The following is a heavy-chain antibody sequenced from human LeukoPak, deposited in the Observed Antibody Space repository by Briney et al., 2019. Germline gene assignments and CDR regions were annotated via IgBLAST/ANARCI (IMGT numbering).Heavy chain of an antibody. J-gene: IGHJ4*02. V-gene: IGHV3-9*01. CDR3: AKDPPIVVVPAN. CDR2: ISWNSGSI. Sequence: GGSLRLSCAASGFTFSSYAMSWVRQAPGKGLEWVSGISWNSGSIGYADSVKGRFTISRDNAKNSLYLQMNSLRAEDTAVYYCAKDPPIVVVPANWGQGTLVTVSS. CDR1: GFTFSSYA. D-gene: IGHD2-2*01.